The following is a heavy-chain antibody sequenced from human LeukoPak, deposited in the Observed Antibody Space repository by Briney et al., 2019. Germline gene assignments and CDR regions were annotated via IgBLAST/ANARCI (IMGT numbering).Heavy chain of an antibody. CDR3: ARALYDFWSDYYIANYMDV. J-gene: IGHJ6*03. Sequence: GGSLRLARTAAGFTFSNYWMHWVRQAPGKGLGWHSRINIDGSSTSHTDSVNDSPTISRDSAKNTLFLQMNSLRAEDTAVYYCARALYDFWSDYYIANYMDVWGKGTPVTVSS. D-gene: IGHD3-3*01. CDR1: GFTFSNYW. CDR2: INIDGSST. V-gene: IGHV3-74*01.